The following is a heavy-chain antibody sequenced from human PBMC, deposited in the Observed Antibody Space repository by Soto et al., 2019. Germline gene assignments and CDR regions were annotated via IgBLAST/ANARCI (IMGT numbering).Heavy chain of an antibody. J-gene: IGHJ5*02. CDR1: GFTFSDST. Sequence: EVQILESGGGLVEPGGSLRLSCAASGFTFSDSTMNWVRQAPGKGLEWVSIISGSDSKTYYADSVKGRFTISRDNSKNMLYLDMNGLRDEDTAIYYCARSLNINWHNWFDAWGQGTLVTVSS. V-gene: IGHV3-23*01. CDR2: ISGSDSKT. D-gene: IGHD1-1*01. CDR3: ARSLNINWHNWFDA.